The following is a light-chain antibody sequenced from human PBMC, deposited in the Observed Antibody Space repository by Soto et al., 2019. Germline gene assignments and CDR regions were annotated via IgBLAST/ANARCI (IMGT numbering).Light chain of an antibody. J-gene: IGKJ1*01. CDR1: QGVSSD. Sequence: EIVLTQSPATLSLSPVERATLSCMASQGVSSDLAWYQQIPGQAPRLLIYGASTRATGILPRFSGSGSGTEFTLTISSLQSEDFAVYYCQQYNIWPWTFGQGTKVDIK. CDR2: GAS. V-gene: IGKV3-15*01. CDR3: QQYNIWPWT.